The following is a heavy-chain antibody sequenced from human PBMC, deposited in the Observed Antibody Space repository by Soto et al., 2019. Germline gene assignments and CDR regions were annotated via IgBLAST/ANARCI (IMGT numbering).Heavy chain of an antibody. CDR3: ARGFLPWVWFDP. CDR2: INHSGST. Sequence: QVQLQQWGAGLLKPSETLSLTCAVYGGSFSGYYWSWIRQPPGKGLEWIGEINHSGSTNYNPSLKRRVTISVDTSKNQFSLKLSSVTAADTAVYYCARGFLPWVWFDPWGQGTLVTVSS. CDR1: GGSFSGYY. V-gene: IGHV4-34*01. D-gene: IGHD7-27*01. J-gene: IGHJ5*02.